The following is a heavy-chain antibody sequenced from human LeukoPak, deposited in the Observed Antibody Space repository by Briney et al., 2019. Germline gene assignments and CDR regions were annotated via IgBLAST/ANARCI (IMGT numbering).Heavy chain of an antibody. D-gene: IGHD6-19*01. Sequence: PSETLSLTCSVSGGSISSYYWSWIRQPAGKGLGWIGRIYTSGSTNYNPSLKSRVTMSVDTSKDQISLNLSSVTAADTAVYYCARDIGIAVAGSTYYYYGMDVWGQGTTVTVSS. CDR2: IYTSGST. V-gene: IGHV4-4*07. CDR1: GGSISSYY. CDR3: ARDIGIAVAGSTYYYYGMDV. J-gene: IGHJ6*02.